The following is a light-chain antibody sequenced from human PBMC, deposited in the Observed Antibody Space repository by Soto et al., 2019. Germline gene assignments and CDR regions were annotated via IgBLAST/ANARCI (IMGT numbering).Light chain of an antibody. V-gene: IGKV1-8*01. CDR1: QGLGSA. CDR3: QQYYNYPLT. J-gene: IGKJ4*01. CDR2: DAS. Sequence: AIRMTQSPSSFSASTGDRVTITCRASQGLGSALAWYQQKPGKAPNVLIYDASTAQSGVPSRFSGSGSGTDFTLTISRLPSEDFATYYWQQYYNYPLTFGGGTKVEIK.